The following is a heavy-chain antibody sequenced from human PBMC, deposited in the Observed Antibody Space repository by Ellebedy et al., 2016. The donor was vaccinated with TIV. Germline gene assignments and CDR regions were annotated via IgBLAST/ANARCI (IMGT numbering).Heavy chain of an antibody. CDR2: ISSSSSTI. Sequence: PGGSLRLSCAASGFTFSSYSINWVRQAPGKGLEWVSYISSSSSTIYYADSVKGRFTISRDNAQNSLYLQMNSLRDEDTDVYYCARCCSSGSCYYFYGMDVWGQGTTVTVSS. D-gene: IGHD2-15*01. V-gene: IGHV3-48*02. CDR1: GFTFSSYS. J-gene: IGHJ6*02. CDR3: ARCCSSGSCYYFYGMDV.